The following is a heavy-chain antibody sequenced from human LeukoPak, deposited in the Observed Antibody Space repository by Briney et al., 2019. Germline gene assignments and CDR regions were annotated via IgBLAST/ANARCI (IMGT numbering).Heavy chain of an antibody. J-gene: IGHJ6*03. Sequence: SQTLSLTCTVSGGSISSGSYLWSWIRQPAGKGLEWIGRIYTSGSTNYNPSLKSRVTISVDTSKNQFSLKLSSVTAADTAVYYCAREGRVVVVPAAVYYYYYYMDVWGKGTTVTVSS. V-gene: IGHV4-61*02. CDR3: AREGRVVVVPAAVYYYYYYMDV. CDR2: IYTSGST. CDR1: GGSISSGSYL. D-gene: IGHD2-2*01.